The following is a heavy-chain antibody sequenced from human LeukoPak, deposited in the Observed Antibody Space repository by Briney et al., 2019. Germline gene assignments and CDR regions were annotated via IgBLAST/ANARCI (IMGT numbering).Heavy chain of an antibody. V-gene: IGHV1-69*13. D-gene: IGHD1-7*01. CDR2: IIPIFGTA. Sequence: PGASVKVSXKASGGTFSSYAISWVRQAPGQGLEWMGGIIPIFGTANYAQKFQGRVTITADESTSTAYMELSSLRSEDTAVYYCARDRRNRTNYYYYMDVWGKGTTVTVSS. J-gene: IGHJ6*03. CDR1: GGTFSSYA. CDR3: ARDRRNRTNYYYYMDV.